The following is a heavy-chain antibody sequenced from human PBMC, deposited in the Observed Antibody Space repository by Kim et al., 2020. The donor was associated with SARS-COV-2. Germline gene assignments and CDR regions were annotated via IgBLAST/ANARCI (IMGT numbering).Heavy chain of an antibody. CDR3: ARNRGDN. J-gene: IGHJ4*02. D-gene: IGHD3-10*01. Sequence: ASVKVSCKASGYTFTGYYMHWVRQAPGQGLEWMGRIHPKSGGTNYAQTFEGRVTITRDTTINKAYRERSRLRSDETAVYYCARNRGDNWGQGTLVTVSP. CDR1: GYTFTGYY. CDR2: IHPKSGGT. V-gene: IGHV1-2*06.